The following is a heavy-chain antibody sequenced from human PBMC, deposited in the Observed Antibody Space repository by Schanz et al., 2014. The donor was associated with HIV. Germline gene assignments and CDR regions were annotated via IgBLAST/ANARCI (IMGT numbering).Heavy chain of an antibody. D-gene: IGHD3-22*01. CDR1: GFTFNIYG. CDR3: ARDLPNPYFDFSGPAGDY. V-gene: IGHV3-33*01. Sequence: QVQLVESGGGVVQPGRSLRLSCEASGFTFNIYGMHWVRQAPGKGLEWVALIWNDGSHKFYEDSVKGRFTISRDNSKNTLYLQMNSLRVEDTAVYYCARDLPNPYFDFSGPAGDYWGQGALVTVSS. CDR2: IWNDGSHK. J-gene: IGHJ4*02.